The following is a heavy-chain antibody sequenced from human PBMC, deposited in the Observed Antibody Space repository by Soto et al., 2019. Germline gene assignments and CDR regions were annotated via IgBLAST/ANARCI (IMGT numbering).Heavy chain of an antibody. Sequence: ESGGGVVQPGRSLRLSCAASGFTFSSYGMHWVRQAPGKGLEWVAVISYDGSNKYYADSVKGRFTISRDNSKNTLYLQMNSLRAEDTAVYYCAKMGIWGIAVAGTYYFDYWGQGTLVTVSS. CDR2: ISYDGSNK. J-gene: IGHJ4*02. CDR1: GFTFSSYG. CDR3: AKMGIWGIAVAGTYYFDY. V-gene: IGHV3-30*18. D-gene: IGHD6-19*01.